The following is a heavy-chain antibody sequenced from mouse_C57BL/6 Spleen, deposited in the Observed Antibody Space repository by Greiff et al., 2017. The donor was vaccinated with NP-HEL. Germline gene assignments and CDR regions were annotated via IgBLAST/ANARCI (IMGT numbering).Heavy chain of an antibody. Sequence: VQLQQPGAELVMPGASVKLSCKASGYTFTSYWMHWVPQRPGQGLEWIGDIDPSDSYTNYNQKLKGKSTLTVDKTSSTAYMQLSSLTSEDSAVYYWARPYYSNYGAMDYWGQGTSVTVSS. CDR3: ARPYYSNYGAMDY. D-gene: IGHD2-5*01. J-gene: IGHJ4*01. V-gene: IGHV1-69*01. CDR2: IDPSDSYT. CDR1: GYTFTSYW.